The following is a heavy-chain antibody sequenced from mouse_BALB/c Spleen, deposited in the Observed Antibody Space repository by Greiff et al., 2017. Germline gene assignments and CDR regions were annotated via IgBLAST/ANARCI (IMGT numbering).Heavy chain of an antibody. CDR3: ASGYRFAY. V-gene: IGHV3-2*02. D-gene: IGHD5-1-1*01. Sequence: VQLKESGPGLVKPSQSLSLTCTVTGYSITSDYAWNWIRQFPGNKLEWMGYISYSGSTSYNPSLKSRISITRDTSKNQFFLQLNSVTTEDTATYYCASGYRFAYWGQGTLVTVSA. J-gene: IGHJ3*01. CDR2: ISYSGST. CDR1: GYSITSDYA.